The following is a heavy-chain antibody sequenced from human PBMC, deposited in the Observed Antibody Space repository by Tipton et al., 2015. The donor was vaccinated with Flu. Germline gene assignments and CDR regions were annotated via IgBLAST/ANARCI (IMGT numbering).Heavy chain of an antibody. CDR2: ITSDERTI. CDR1: GFTFSVYS. J-gene: IGHJ4*02. CDR3: ARSVTWYFDN. V-gene: IGHV3-48*04. Sequence: SLRLSCVTSGFTFSVYSMNWVRQAPGKGLEWIAYITSDERTIYYADSVKGRFTISRDNARKSLYLQMNNLRADDSAVYYCARSVTWYFDNWGQGSLVTVSS. D-gene: IGHD2-21*02.